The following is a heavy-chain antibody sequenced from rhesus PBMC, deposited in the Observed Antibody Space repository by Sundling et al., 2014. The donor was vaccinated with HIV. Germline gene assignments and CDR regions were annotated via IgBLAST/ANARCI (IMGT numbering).Heavy chain of an antibody. Sequence: EVQLVQSGGGLVQPGGSLRLSCTASGFTFRNYGMSWVRQAPGKGLEWVSSISSGSNSIKYADSVKGRFTIFRDNAQNSLSLDIGELTVADSAVYYCVRVLGGLAQDTKFDSWGQGVLVTVSS. CDR2: ISSGSNSI. D-gene: IGHD5-24*01. CDR3: VRVLGGLAQDTKFDS. J-gene: IGHJ4*01. CDR1: GFTFRNYG. V-gene: IGHV3-136*01.